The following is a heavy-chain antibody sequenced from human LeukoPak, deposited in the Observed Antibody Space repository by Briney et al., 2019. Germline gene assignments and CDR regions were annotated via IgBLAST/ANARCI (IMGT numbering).Heavy chain of an antibody. V-gene: IGHV3-74*01. D-gene: IGHD3-10*01. CDR1: GFIFSSYW. CDR3: TRGGSYDSGTYRLDY. J-gene: IGHJ4*02. Sequence: PGGSLRLSCAASGFIFSSYWMPWVRQAPGKGLVWVSRINIDGDSTNYADSVKGRFTISRDNAKNMLYLQMNSLRAEDTAVYYCTRGGSYDSGTYRLDYWGQGTLVTVSS. CDR2: INIDGDST.